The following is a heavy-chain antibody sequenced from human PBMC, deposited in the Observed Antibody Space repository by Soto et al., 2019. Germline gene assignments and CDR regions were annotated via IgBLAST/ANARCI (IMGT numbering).Heavy chain of an antibody. CDR2: ISYDGSNK. CDR3: ARVGPLHYFDY. J-gene: IGHJ4*02. D-gene: IGHD1-26*01. V-gene: IGHV3-30-3*01. CDR1: GFTFSSYA. Sequence: QVQLVESGGGVVQPGRSLRLSCAASGFTFSSYAMHWVRQAPGKGLEWVAVISYDGSNKYYADSVKGRFTISRDNSKNTLFLIMNSLRAEDTAVYYCARVGPLHYFDYWGQGTLVTVSS.